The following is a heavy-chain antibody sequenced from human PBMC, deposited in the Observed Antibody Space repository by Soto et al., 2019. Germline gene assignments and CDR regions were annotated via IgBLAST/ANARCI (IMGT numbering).Heavy chain of an antibody. Sequence: SETLSLTCAVYGGSFSGYYWSWIRQPPGKGLEWIGEIYHSGSTNYNPSLKSRVTISVDTSKNQFSLKLSSVTAADTAVYYCARVKGSQQQLVVHFDYWGQGTLVTVSS. V-gene: IGHV4-34*01. CDR3: ARVKGSQQQLVVHFDY. CDR2: IYHSGST. CDR1: GGSFSGYY. J-gene: IGHJ4*02. D-gene: IGHD6-13*01.